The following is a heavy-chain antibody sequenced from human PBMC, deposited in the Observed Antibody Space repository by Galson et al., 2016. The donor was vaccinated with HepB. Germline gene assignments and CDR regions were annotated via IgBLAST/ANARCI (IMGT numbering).Heavy chain of an antibody. CDR2: IAYDGSNK. Sequence: SLRLSCAASGFTFSTYAMPWVRQAPGKGLEWVAVIAYDGSNKYYADSVKGRLTFSRDNSKNMLYLQMNSLRPDDTAVYYCSRDLAIAARYFDCWGQGTLVTVSS. CDR3: SRDLAIAARYFDC. CDR1: GFTFSTYA. J-gene: IGHJ4*02. V-gene: IGHV3-30*04. D-gene: IGHD6-6*01.